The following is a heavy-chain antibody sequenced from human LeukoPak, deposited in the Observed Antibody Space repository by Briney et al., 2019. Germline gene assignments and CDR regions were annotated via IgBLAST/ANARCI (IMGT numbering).Heavy chain of an antibody. CDR3: AKDFAWFGELWGYFDN. J-gene: IGHJ4*02. CDR1: GFTFSSYA. CDR2: ISGTGDGT. D-gene: IGHD3-10*01. Sequence: GSLRLSCAASGFTFSSYAMTWVRQAPGQGLEWVSGISGTGDGTYYADSVKGRFTISRDNSKNTLYLQMHSLRAEDTAVYYCAKDFAWFGELWGYFDNWGQGTLVTVSS. V-gene: IGHV3-23*01.